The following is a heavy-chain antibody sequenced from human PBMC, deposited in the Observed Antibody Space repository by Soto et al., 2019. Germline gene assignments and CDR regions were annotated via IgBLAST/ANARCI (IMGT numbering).Heavy chain of an antibody. CDR2: IYWDDDK. CDR3: AHRVLRTVFGLVTTTAIYFDF. J-gene: IGHJ4*02. V-gene: IGHV2-5*02. CDR1: GFSLTTSGAG. Sequence: QITLNESGPTVVSPTETLTLTCRFSGFSLTTSGAGVGWIRQSPGKAPEWLALIYWDDDKRYSASLKSRLTITKDTSKNQVVLTVSDLDPTDTATYYCAHRVLRTVFGLVTTTAIYFDFWGQGTPVAVSS. D-gene: IGHD3-3*01.